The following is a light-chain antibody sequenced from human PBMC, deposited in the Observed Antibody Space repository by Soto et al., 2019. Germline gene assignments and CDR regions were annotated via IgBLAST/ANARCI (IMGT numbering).Light chain of an antibody. CDR3: QQYGSSGT. CDR2: GAF. J-gene: IGKJ1*01. V-gene: IGKV3-20*01. CDR1: LSVSNNY. Sequence: ELVLTQSPGTLSLSPGKRATLSCRASLSVSNNYLARYQPRPRYAATLLISGAFTTATGIPARFSASGSVTDVALTVIRLEPEDLAVYYCQQYGSSGTVGQGTKV.